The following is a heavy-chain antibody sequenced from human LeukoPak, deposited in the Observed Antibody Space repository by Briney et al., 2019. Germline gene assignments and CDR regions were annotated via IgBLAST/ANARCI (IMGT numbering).Heavy chain of an antibody. CDR3: ARGVAAAGTNYFDY. CDR2: VSSTWGST. D-gene: IGHD6-13*01. J-gene: IGHJ4*02. V-gene: IGHV3-64*01. Sequence: GGSLRLSCAASGFTFSSYAMHWVRQAPGKGLEYVSAVSSTWGSTYYANSVKGRFTISRDNSENTLYLQMGSLRAEDMAVYYCARGVAAAGTNYFDYWGQGTLVTVSS. CDR1: GFTFSSYA.